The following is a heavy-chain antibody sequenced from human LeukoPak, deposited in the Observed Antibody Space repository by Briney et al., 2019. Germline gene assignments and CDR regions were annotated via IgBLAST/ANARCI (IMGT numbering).Heavy chain of an antibody. J-gene: IGHJ4*02. D-gene: IGHD2-2*01. Sequence: GASVKVSCKASAYTFTGYYLHWVRQAPGQGLEWMGWINPNSGVTYYAQNFQGRVTMTRDTSISTAYMELSRLTSDDTAVYYCARGLGYCSTTTCYGELPGDYWSQGTLVTVSS. V-gene: IGHV1-2*02. CDR3: ARGLGYCSTTTCYGELPGDY. CDR1: AYTFTGYY. CDR2: INPNSGVT.